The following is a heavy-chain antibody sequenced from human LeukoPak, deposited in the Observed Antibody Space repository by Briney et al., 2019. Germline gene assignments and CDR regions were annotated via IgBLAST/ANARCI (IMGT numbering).Heavy chain of an antibody. Sequence: SVKVSCKASGGTFSSYAISWVRQAPGQGLEWMGTANYAQKFQGRVTITADKSTSTAYMELSSLRSEDTAVYYCARVVGLTGYSSSWYSGYYYYMDVWGKGTTVTVSS. V-gene: IGHV1-69*06. J-gene: IGHJ6*03. CDR1: GGTFSSYA. D-gene: IGHD6-13*01. CDR3: ARVVGLTGYSSSWYSGYYYYMDV. CDR2: TA.